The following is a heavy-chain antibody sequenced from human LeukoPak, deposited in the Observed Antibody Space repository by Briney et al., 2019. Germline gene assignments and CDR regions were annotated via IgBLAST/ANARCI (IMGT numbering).Heavy chain of an antibody. CDR3: STGEVAVRVAYFDY. CDR1: GYTLTELA. D-gene: IGHD2-15*01. J-gene: IGHJ4*02. V-gene: IGHV1-24*01. CDR2: FYTEDGET. Sequence: ASVRVSCKVSGYTLTELAIHWVRQAPGKGLEWMGGFYTEDGETIYARTVQGRVTMTKDTSTDTAYMEMSSLRSEDTAVYYCSTGEVAVRVAYFDYWGQGTLVTVSS.